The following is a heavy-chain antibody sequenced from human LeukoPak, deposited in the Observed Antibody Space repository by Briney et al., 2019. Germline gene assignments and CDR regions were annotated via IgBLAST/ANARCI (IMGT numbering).Heavy chain of an antibody. CDR3: ARVRIAAAGRGFDP. CDR2: INPNSGGT. D-gene: IGHD6-13*01. CDR1: GYTFTGYY. J-gene: IGHJ5*02. V-gene: IGHV1-2*02. Sequence: ASVKVSCKASGYTFTGYYMHWVRQAPGQGLEGMGWINPNSGGTNYAQKFQGRVTMTRDTSISTAYMELSRLRSDDTAVYYCARVRIAAAGRGFDPWGHGTLVTVSS.